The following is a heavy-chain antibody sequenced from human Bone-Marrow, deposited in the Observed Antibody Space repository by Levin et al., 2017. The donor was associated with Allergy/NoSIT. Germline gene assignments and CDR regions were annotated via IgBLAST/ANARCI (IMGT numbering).Heavy chain of an antibody. CDR3: ARPRDNNYYYGMDV. CDR1: GYNFASYW. Sequence: PGESLKISCQGSGYNFASYWIGWVRQMPGKGLEWMGIIYPGDSDTRYSPSFQGQVTISADKSISTAYLQWSSLKASDTGMYYCARPRDNNYYYGMDVWGQGTTVTVSS. V-gene: IGHV5-51*01. CDR2: IYPGDSDT. D-gene: IGHD1-1*01. J-gene: IGHJ6*02.